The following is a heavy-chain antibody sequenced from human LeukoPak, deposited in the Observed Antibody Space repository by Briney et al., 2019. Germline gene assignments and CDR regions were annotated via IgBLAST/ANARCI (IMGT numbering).Heavy chain of an antibody. D-gene: IGHD5-12*01. J-gene: IGHJ4*02. CDR2: ISSSGSTI. CDR3: ARKWREYYFDY. Sequence: NPGGSLRLCCAASGFTFSDYYMSWIRQAPGKGLEWVSYISSSGSTIYYADSVKGRFTISRDNAKNSLYLQMNSLRAEDTAVYYCARKWREYYFDYWGQGTLVTVSS. CDR1: GFTFSDYY. V-gene: IGHV3-11*04.